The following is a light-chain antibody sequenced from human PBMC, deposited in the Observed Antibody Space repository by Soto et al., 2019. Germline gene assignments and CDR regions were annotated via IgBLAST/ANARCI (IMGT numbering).Light chain of an antibody. Sequence: EIVLTQSPATLSLSPGERATLSCRASQSVGTYLAWYQQKPGQAPRLLSYEISNRAAGIPARFSGSGSGTDFTLTISSLEPEDFAFYYCQQRNRWPPIFTFGPGTKVDLK. CDR2: EIS. J-gene: IGKJ3*01. CDR3: QQRNRWPPIFT. V-gene: IGKV3-11*01. CDR1: QSVGTY.